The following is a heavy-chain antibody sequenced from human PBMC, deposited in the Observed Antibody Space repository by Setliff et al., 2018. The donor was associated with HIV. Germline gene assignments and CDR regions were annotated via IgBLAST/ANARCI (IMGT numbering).Heavy chain of an antibody. V-gene: IGHV3-7*01. Sequence: PGGSLRLSCAASGFTFNSYWMNWVRQAPGKGLEWVANIKQDGSEKYYVDSVKGRFTISRDNAKNSLYLQMNNLRAEDTAVYYCAGSRGYFVKADWGQGTLVTVSS. D-gene: IGHD3-22*01. J-gene: IGHJ4*02. CDR3: AGSRGYFVKAD. CDR1: GFTFNSYW. CDR2: IKQDGSEK.